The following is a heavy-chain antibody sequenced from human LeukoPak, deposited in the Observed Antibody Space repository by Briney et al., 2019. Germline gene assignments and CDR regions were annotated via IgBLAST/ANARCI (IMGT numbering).Heavy chain of an antibody. CDR3: AVRAYYYDSSDYYLDY. V-gene: IGHV4-31*03. CDR1: GGSISSGGYY. J-gene: IGHJ4*02. D-gene: IGHD3-22*01. CDR2: IHYSGST. Sequence: SETLSLTCTVSGGSISSGGYYWNWIRQRPGKGLEWIGYIHYSGSTYYNPSLKSRITISVDTSKNQFSLKLSSVTAADTAVYYCAVRAYYYDSSDYYLDYWGQGTLVTVSS.